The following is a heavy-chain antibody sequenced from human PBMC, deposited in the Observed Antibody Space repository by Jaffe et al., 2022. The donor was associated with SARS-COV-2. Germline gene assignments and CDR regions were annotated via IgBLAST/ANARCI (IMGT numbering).Heavy chain of an antibody. V-gene: IGHV3-43*01. J-gene: IGHJ4*02. CDR2: ISWDSLDK. D-gene: IGHD3-16*01. CDR1: GFIFDDYT. CDR3: VKDVAQDDHSLETLLLGGFHH. Sequence: EVNLVESGGGIVQPGGSLRLSCEASGFIFDDYTMHWVRQPLTRKGLEWVSFISWDSLDKYYADSVRGRFTISRDNSRNSLYLQMDSLRTDDSAFYFCVKDVAQDDHSLETLLLGGFHHWGLGALVTVSS.